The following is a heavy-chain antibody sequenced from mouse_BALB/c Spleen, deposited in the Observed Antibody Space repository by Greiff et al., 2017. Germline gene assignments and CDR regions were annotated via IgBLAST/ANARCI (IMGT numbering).Heavy chain of an antibody. J-gene: IGHJ4*01. Sequence: QVQLKESGTVLARPGASVKMSCKASGYSFTSYWMHWVKQRPGQGLEWIGYINPSTGYTEYNQKFKDKATLTADKSSSTAYMQLTSLTSEDSAVYYCARGNYRYYAMDYWGQGTSVTVSS. V-gene: IGHV1-4*01. CDR1: GYSFTSYW. CDR3: ARGNYRYYAMDY. CDR2: INPSTGYT. D-gene: IGHD2-1*01.